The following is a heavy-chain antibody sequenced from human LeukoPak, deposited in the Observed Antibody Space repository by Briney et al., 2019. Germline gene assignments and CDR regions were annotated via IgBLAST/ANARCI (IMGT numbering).Heavy chain of an antibody. CDR1: GFTFDDYA. D-gene: IGHD5-12*01. Sequence: GGSLRLSCAASGFTFDDYAMHWVRQAPGKGLEWVSGISWNSGSKGYADSVKGRFTISKDNAKNSLYLQMNSLRAEDTALYYCAKGGGYMYNYYYAMDVWGQGTTVTVSS. J-gene: IGHJ6*02. V-gene: IGHV3-9*01. CDR3: AKGGGYMYNYYYAMDV. CDR2: ISWNSGSK.